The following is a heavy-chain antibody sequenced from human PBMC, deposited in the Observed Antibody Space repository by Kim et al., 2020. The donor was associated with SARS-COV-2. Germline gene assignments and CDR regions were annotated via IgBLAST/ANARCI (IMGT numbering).Heavy chain of an antibody. J-gene: IGHJ6*02. CDR1: GYTFTSYY. Sequence: ASVKVSCKASGYTFTSYYMHWVRQAPGQGLEWMGIINPSGGSTSYAQKFQGRVTMTRDTSTSTVYMELSSLRSEDTAVYYCARDLGEYSSSPVYYYYGMDVWGQGTTVTVSS. CDR3: ARDLGEYSSSPVYYYYGMDV. D-gene: IGHD6-6*01. V-gene: IGHV1-46*01. CDR2: INPSGGST.